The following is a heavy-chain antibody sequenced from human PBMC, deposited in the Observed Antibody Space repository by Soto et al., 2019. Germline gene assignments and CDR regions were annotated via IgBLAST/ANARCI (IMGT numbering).Heavy chain of an antibody. J-gene: IGHJ6*02. D-gene: IGHD3-22*01. V-gene: IGHV4-34*01. CDR1: GGSFSGYY. CDR2: INHSGST. Sequence: SETLSLTCAVYGGSFSGYYWSWIRQPPGKGLEWIGEINHSGSTNYNPSLKSRVTISVDTSKNQFSLKLSSVTAADTAVYYCARTRIYYDSSGYYGYYYYGMDVWGQGTTVTVS. CDR3: ARTRIYYDSSGYYGYYYYGMDV.